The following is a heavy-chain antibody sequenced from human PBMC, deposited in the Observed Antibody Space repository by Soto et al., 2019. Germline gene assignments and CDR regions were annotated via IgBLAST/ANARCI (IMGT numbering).Heavy chain of an antibody. CDR3: ARGVNPFGGLRFLEWPPEHYFDY. D-gene: IGHD3-3*01. CDR2: IYYSGST. CDR1: GGSISSSSYY. V-gene: IGHV4-39*01. Sequence: SETLSLTCTVSGGSISSSSYYWGWIRQPPGKGLEWIGSIYYSGSTYYNPSLKSRVTISVDTSKNQFSLKLSFVTAADTAVYYCARGVNPFGGLRFLEWPPEHYFDYWGQGTLVTVSS. J-gene: IGHJ4*02.